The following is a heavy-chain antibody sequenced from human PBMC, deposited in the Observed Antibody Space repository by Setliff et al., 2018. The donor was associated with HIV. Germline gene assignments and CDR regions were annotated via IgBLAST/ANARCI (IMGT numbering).Heavy chain of an antibody. V-gene: IGHV4-31*11. D-gene: IGHD2-8*01. J-gene: IGHJ4*02. CDR1: GGSISSGGYY. CDR2: IYYSGST. Sequence: PSDTLSLTCAVSGGSISSGGYYWSWIRQHPGKGLEWIGYIYYSGSTYYNPSLKSRVTISVDTSKNQFSLKLSSVTAADTAVYYCARVPLGAGLMVYAIFDYWGQGTLVTVSS. CDR3: ARVPLGAGLMVYAIFDY.